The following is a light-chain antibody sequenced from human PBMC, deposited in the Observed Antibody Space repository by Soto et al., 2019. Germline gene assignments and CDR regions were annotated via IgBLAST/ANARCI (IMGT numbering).Light chain of an antibody. CDR2: VTS. CDR3: HQRQSWPRT. Sequence: EIVLTQSPATLSSFPGERVPLSCRASQTLSNRLAWYQHKPGQAPRLLIYVTSNRATGIPARFSGSGSGTDYTLTISSLEPEDSAVYYCHQRQSWPRTFGQGTKVDI. V-gene: IGKV3-11*01. J-gene: IGKJ1*01. CDR1: QTLSNR.